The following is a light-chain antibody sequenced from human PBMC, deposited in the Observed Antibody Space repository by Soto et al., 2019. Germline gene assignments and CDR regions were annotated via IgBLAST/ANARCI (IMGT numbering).Light chain of an antibody. CDR2: GAS. Sequence: STCALSPSVVDGVTIYCRASQGIGNALGWYQQKPGKPPKVLIYGASNLQSGVPPRFSGSGSGTDFTLAISSLQPEDSATYCCLQYINPTWTFGEGGNVDIK. V-gene: IGKV1-6*01. J-gene: IGKJ1*01. CDR1: QGIGNA. CDR3: LQYINPTWT.